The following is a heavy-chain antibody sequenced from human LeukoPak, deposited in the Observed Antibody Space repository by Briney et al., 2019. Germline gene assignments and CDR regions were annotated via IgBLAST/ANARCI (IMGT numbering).Heavy chain of an antibody. CDR1: GGSISSYY. CDR2: IYYSGST. Sequence: SETLSLTCTVSGGSISSYYWSWIRQPPGKGLEWIGCIYYSGSTNYNPSLKSRVTISVDTSKNQFSLKLSSVTAADTAVYYCARLTYDQYYFDYWGQGTLVTVSS. CDR3: ARLTYDQYYFDY. J-gene: IGHJ4*02. D-gene: IGHD3-22*01. V-gene: IGHV4-59*08.